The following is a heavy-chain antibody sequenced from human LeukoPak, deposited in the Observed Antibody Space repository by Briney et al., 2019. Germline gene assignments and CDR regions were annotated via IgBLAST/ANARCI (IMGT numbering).Heavy chain of an antibody. Sequence: SETLSLTCTVSGGSISSYYWSWIRQPPGKGLEWIGYIYYSGSTNYNPSLKSRVTISVDTSKNQFSLKLSSVTAADTAVYFCVRDRELTYWGQETLVTVSS. CDR1: GGSISSYY. CDR2: IYYSGST. J-gene: IGHJ4*02. CDR3: VRDRELTY. V-gene: IGHV4-59*01. D-gene: IGHD3-10*01.